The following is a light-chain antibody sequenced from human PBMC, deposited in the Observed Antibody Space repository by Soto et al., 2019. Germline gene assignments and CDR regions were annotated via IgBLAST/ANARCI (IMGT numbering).Light chain of an antibody. CDR2: EVS. V-gene: IGLV2-14*01. J-gene: IGLJ1*01. Sequence: QSALTQPASVSGSPGQSITISCTGTSGDVGGYNYVSWYQQHPGKAPKLMIYEVSNRPSGVSNRFSGSKSGNTASLTISGLQAEDEADYYCSSYRISTTYVFGTGTKVTVL. CDR3: SSYRISTTYV. CDR1: SGDVGGYNY.